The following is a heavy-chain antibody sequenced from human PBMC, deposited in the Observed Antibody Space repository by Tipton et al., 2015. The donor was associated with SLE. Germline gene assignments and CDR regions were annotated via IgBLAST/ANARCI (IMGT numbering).Heavy chain of an antibody. D-gene: IGHD3-16*01. J-gene: IGHJ4*02. CDR1: GFTFSSYE. Sequence: SLRLSCAASGFTFSSYEMNWVRQAPGKGLEWVSGISGSGGSTYYADSVKGRFTISRDNSKNTLYLQMNSLRAEDTAVYYCAKDGGFLIMITFGWGQGTLVTVSS. V-gene: IGHV3-23*01. CDR2: ISGSGGST. CDR3: AKDGGFLIMITFG.